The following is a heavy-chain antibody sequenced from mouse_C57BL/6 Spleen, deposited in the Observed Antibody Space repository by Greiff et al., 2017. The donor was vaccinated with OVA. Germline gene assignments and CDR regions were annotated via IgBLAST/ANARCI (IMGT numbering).Heavy chain of an antibody. J-gene: IGHJ2*01. Sequence: QVQLQQSGAELLKPGASVKLSCKATGYTFTGYWIEWVKQRPGHGLEWIGEILPGSGSTNYNEKFKGKATFTADTSSNTAYMQLSSLTTEDSAIYYCARGGDYGSSYAVYFDYWGQGTTLTVSS. V-gene: IGHV1-9*01. D-gene: IGHD1-1*01. CDR1: GYTFTGYW. CDR3: ARGGDYGSSYAVYFDY. CDR2: ILPGSGST.